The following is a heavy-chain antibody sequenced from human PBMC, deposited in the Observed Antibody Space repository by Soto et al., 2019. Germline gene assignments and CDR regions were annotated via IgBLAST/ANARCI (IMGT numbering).Heavy chain of an antibody. V-gene: IGHV3-53*01. J-gene: IGHJ4*02. CDR2: IYSGGST. D-gene: IGHD5-12*01. CDR1: GFSVTANY. Sequence: EVPVVESGGGLIQPGGSLRLSCEVSGFSVTANYMSWVRQAPGKGLEWVSVIYSGGSTYYIDSVKGRFSISRDISENTLYLQMNSLRAEDTAVYYCHGYGYWGQGTLVTVSS. CDR3: HGYGY.